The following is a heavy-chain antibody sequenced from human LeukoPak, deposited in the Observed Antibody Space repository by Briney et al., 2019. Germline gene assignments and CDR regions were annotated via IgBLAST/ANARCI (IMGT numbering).Heavy chain of an antibody. CDR3: ARDSDFWSGYYP. V-gene: IGHV1-69*05. Sequence: GASVKVSCKASGGTYSSYAISWVRQAPGQGLEWMGRIIPIFGTANYAQKFQGRVTITTDESTSTAYMELSSLRSEDTAVYYCARDSDFWSGYYPWGQGTLVTVSS. CDR1: GGTYSSYA. J-gene: IGHJ5*02. D-gene: IGHD3-3*01. CDR2: IIPIFGTA.